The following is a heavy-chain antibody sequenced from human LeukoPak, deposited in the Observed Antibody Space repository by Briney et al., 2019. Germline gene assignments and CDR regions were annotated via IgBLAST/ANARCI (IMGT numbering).Heavy chain of an antibody. CDR3: ARAPYYYDSSGYFQH. CDR1: GFTFSSYW. Sequence: RPGVSLRLSCAASGFTFSSYWMNWVRQAPGKGLEWVSYISSSGGTIHYADSVKGRFTISRDNAKNSLYLQMNSLRAEDTAVYYCARAPYYYDSSGYFQHWGQGTLVTVSS. CDR2: ISSSGGTI. J-gene: IGHJ1*01. V-gene: IGHV3-48*04. D-gene: IGHD3-22*01.